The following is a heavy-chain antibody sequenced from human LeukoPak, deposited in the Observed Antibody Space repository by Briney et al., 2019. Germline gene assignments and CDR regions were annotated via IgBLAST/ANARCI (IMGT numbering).Heavy chain of an antibody. Sequence: ASVTVSCKASGYTFTSYAMHWVRQAPGQRLEWMGWINAGNGNTKYSQEFQGRVTITRDTSASTAYMALSSLRSEDMAVYYCARGGYCSSTSCYQNLDPWGQGTLVTVSS. D-gene: IGHD2-2*01. CDR3: ARGGYCSSTSCYQNLDP. V-gene: IGHV1-3*03. CDR2: INAGNGNT. J-gene: IGHJ5*02. CDR1: GYTFTSYA.